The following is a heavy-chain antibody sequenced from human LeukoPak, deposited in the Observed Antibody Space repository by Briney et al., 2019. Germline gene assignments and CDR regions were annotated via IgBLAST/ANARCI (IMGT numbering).Heavy chain of an antibody. J-gene: IGHJ4*02. V-gene: IGHV4-39*07. D-gene: IGHD6-19*01. CDR2: IYYSGIT. CDR1: GGSISSDNSY. Sequence: SETLSLTCTVSGGSISSDNSYWGWIRQPPGKGLEWLGTIYYSGITYYNPSLKSRVTISVYTYKNQFSLKLSSVTAADTALYYCARYGFRTGWSLFDYWGQGTVVTVSS. CDR3: ARYGFRTGWSLFDY.